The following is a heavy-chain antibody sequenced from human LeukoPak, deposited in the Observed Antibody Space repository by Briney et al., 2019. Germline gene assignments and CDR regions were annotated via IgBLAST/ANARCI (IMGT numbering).Heavy chain of an antibody. J-gene: IGHJ4*02. D-gene: IGHD3-10*01. CDR2: INAGNGNT. V-gene: IGHV1-3*01. Sequence: ASVKVSCKASGYTFTSYVLHWVRQAPGQRLEWMGWINAGNGNTKYSQKLQGRVTITRDTSASTAYMELSSLRSEDTAVYYCARGYGEFTPDYWGQGTLVTVSS. CDR1: GYTFTSYV. CDR3: ARGYGEFTPDY.